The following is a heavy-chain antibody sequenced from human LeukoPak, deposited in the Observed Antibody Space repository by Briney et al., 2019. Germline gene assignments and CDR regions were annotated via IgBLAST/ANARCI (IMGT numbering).Heavy chain of an antibody. Sequence: GGSLRLSCAASGFTFSSYGMHWVRQAPGKGLEWVAVIWYDGSNKYYADSVKGRFTISRDNSKNTLYLQMNSLRAEDTAVYYCARDGEPLPYYYYYGMDVWGQGTTVTVSS. CDR2: IWYDGSNK. CDR1: GFTFSSYG. D-gene: IGHD1-14*01. V-gene: IGHV3-33*08. J-gene: IGHJ6*02. CDR3: ARDGEPLPYYYYYGMDV.